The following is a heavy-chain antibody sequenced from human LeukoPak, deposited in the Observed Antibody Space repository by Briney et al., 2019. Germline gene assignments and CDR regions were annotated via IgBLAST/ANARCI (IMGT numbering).Heavy chain of an antibody. V-gene: IGHV3-7*01. J-gene: IGHJ5*02. CDR3: ARGKYMWLDP. CDR1: GFTFSTYW. D-gene: IGHD5-18*01. CDR2: IKRDGSDK. Sequence: PGGSLRLSCGASGFTFSTYWMSWVRQAPGKGLEWVANIKRDGSDKYYVDSVKGRFTISRDNAKNSLYLQMNSLRAEDTAVYYCARGKYMWLDPWGQGTLVTVSS.